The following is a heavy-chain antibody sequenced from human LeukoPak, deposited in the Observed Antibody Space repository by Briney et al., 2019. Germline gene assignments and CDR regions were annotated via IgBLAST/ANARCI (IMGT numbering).Heavy chain of an antibody. CDR2: IIPIFGTA. V-gene: IGHV1-69*13. CDR3: ARDRRLAAAGTVYWFDP. Sequence: SVKVSCKASGGTFSSYAISWVRQAPGQGLEWMGGIIPIFGTANYAQKFQGRVTITADESTSTAYMELSSLRSEDTAVYYCARDRRLAAAGTVYWFDPWGQGTLVTVSS. CDR1: GGTFSSYA. J-gene: IGHJ5*02. D-gene: IGHD6-13*01.